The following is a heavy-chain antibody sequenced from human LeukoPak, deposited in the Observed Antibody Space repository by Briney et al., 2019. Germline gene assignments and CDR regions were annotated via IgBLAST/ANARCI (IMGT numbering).Heavy chain of an antibody. Sequence: PWGSLRLSCAASGFTFSNHAMNWVRQAPGKGLEWVSGVSGTGVKTYYADSVKGRFTISRDNSKTTLYLQINSLRADDTAVYYCAKAGGSGSYFYYYIDVWGKGTTVTVSS. CDR1: GFTFSNHA. J-gene: IGHJ6*03. CDR2: VSGTGVKT. CDR3: AKAGGSGSYFYYYIDV. V-gene: IGHV3-23*01. D-gene: IGHD3-10*01.